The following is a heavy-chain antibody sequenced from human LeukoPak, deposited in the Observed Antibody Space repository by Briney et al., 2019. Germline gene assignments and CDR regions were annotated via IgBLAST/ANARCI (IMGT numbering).Heavy chain of an antibody. CDR1: GFTFDDYG. Sequence: GGSLRLSCAASGFTFDDYGMSWVRQAPGKGLEWVPGINWNGGSTGYADSVKGRFTISRDNSKNTLYLQMNSLRAEDTAVYYCAKGGIFGVAGYYYYMDVWGKGTTVTVSS. D-gene: IGHD3-3*01. J-gene: IGHJ6*03. CDR2: INWNGGST. CDR3: AKGGIFGVAGYYYYMDV. V-gene: IGHV3-20*04.